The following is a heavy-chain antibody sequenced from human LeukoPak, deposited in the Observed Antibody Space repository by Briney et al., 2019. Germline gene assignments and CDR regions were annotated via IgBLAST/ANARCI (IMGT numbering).Heavy chain of an antibody. V-gene: IGHV3-23*01. CDR1: GFTFSSYG. CDR3: AKGIVAGGSVYYFDY. J-gene: IGHJ4*02. CDR2: ISGSGGST. D-gene: IGHD5-12*01. Sequence: PGGSLRLSCAASGFTFSSYGMSWVRQAPGKGLEWVSAISGSGGSTYYADSVKGRFTISRDNSKNTLYLQMNSLRAEDTAVYYCAKGIVAGGSVYYFDYWGQGTLVTVSS.